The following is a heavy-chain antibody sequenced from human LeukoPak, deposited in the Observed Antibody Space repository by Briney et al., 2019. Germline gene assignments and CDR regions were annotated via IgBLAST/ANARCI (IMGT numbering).Heavy chain of an antibody. J-gene: IGHJ3*02. V-gene: IGHV4-59*01. CDR2: IYYSGST. Sequence: SETLSLTCTVSGGSISSYYWSWLRQPPGKGLEGVGYIYYSGSTNYNPSLKSRVTISVDTSKNQFSLKLSSVTAADTAVYYCARAPKEDYVWGSYRYSAFDIWGQGTMVTVSS. D-gene: IGHD3-16*02. CDR1: GGSISSYY. CDR3: ARAPKEDYVWGSYRYSAFDI.